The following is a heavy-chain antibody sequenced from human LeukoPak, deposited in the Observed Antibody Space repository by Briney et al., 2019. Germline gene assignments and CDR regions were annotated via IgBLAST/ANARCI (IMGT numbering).Heavy chain of an antibody. CDR1: GGSISSYY. Sequence: ASETLSLTCTVSGGSISSYYWSWIRQPPGKGLEWIGYIYYSGSTNYNPSLKSRVTISVGTSKNQFSLKLSSVTAADTAVYYCARGTEVFWSGSYYYYYYYMDVWGKGTTVTVSS. D-gene: IGHD3-3*01. J-gene: IGHJ6*03. CDR2: IYYSGST. V-gene: IGHV4-59*01. CDR3: ARGTEVFWSGSYYYYYYYMDV.